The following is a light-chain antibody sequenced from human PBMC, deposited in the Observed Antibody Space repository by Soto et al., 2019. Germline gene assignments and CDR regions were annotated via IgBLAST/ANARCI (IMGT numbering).Light chain of an antibody. CDR1: SGHSSYI. Sequence: QPVLTQSSSASASLGSSVKLTCTLSSGHSSYIIAWHQQQPGKAPRYLMKLEGSGSYTKGSGVPDRFSGSSSGADRYLTISNLQFEDEADYYCETWGSNTRVFGGGTKLTVL. J-gene: IGLJ3*02. CDR3: ETWGSNTRV. CDR2: LEGSGSY. V-gene: IGLV4-60*02.